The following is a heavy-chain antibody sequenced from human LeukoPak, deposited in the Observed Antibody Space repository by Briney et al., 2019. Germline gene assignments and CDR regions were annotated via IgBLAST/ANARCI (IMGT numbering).Heavy chain of an antibody. J-gene: IGHJ4*02. V-gene: IGHV1-69*13. CDR2: IIPIFGTA. CDR3: ASNERYGDTRLFHFDY. Sequence: SVKVSCKASGGIFNSYVISWVRQAPGQGVEWMGGIIPIFGTANYAQKFQGRVTITADESTNTAYMEMGSLRSEDTAVYYCASNERYGDTRLFHFDYWGQGTLVTVSS. D-gene: IGHD4-17*01. CDR1: GGIFNSYV.